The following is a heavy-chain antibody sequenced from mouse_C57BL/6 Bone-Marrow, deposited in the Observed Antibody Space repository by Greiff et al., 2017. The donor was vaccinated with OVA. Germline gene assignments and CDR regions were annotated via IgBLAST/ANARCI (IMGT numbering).Heavy chain of an antibody. J-gene: IGHJ2*01. CDR1: GYTFTSYW. CDR3: ARGGLRL. D-gene: IGHD1-1*01. Sequence: VQLQQSGAELVMPGASVKLSCKASGYTFTSYWMHWVKQRPGQGLEWIGEIDPSDSYTNYNQKFKGKSTLTVDKSSSTAYMQLSSLTSEDSAVYYCARGGLRLWGQGTTLTVSS. V-gene: IGHV1-69*01. CDR2: IDPSDSYT.